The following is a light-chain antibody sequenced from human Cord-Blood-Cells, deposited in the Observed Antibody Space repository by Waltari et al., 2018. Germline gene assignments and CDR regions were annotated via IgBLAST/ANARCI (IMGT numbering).Light chain of an antibody. J-gene: IGLJ1*01. V-gene: IGLV3-1*01. CDR1: KLGDKY. Sequence: SYVLTQPPSVSVSPGQTASITCSGDKLGDKYACWYQQKPGQSPVLLIYQDSKRPSGIPERFSGSNSGNTATLTISGTQAMDEADYYCQAWDSSTYVFGTGTKVTVL. CDR2: QDS. CDR3: QAWDSSTYV.